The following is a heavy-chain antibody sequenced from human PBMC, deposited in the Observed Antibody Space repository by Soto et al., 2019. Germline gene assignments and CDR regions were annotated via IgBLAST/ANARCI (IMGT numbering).Heavy chain of an antibody. CDR1: GFTFSSYA. Sequence: PGGSLRLSCAASGFTFSSYAMSWVRQAPGKGLEWVAVISYDGSNKYYADSVKGRFTISRDNSKNTLYLQMNSLRAEDTAVYYCAKDLGDTYYYYYGMDVWGQGTTVTVSS. D-gene: IGHD3-16*01. CDR2: ISYDGSNK. V-gene: IGHV3-30*18. J-gene: IGHJ6*02. CDR3: AKDLGDTYYYYYGMDV.